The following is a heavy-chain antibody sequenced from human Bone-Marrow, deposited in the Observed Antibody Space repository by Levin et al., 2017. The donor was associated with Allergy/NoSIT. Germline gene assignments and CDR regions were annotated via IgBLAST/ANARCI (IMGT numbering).Heavy chain of an antibody. J-gene: IGHJ4*02. CDR1: GFTFSSYV. V-gene: IGHV3-30*04. CDR3: ARDRWEWELKGYFDY. D-gene: IGHD1-26*01. CDR2: ISYDGSNK. Sequence: QAGGSLRLSCAASGFTFSSYVMYWVRQAPGKGLEWVAVISYDGSNKYSDSVKGRFTISRDNSKNTLYLQMNSLRAEDTAVYYCARDRWEWELKGYFDYWGQGTLVTVSS.